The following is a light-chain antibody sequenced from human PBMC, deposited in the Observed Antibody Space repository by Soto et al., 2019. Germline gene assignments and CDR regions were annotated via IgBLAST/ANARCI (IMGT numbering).Light chain of an antibody. Sequence: EIVMTQSPATLSVPPGERATLSCRASQRVSSKLAWFQQQPGRAPRLLIYATSARATGIPARFSGSGSGTEFTLTISSLQSEDFAVYYCQQYSEWPLTFGGGTRVEIK. CDR2: ATS. CDR3: QQYSEWPLT. V-gene: IGKV3-15*01. J-gene: IGKJ4*01. CDR1: QRVSSK.